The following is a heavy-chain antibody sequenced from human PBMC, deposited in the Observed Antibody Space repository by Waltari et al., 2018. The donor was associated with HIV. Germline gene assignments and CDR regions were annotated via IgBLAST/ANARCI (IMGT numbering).Heavy chain of an antibody. Sequence: WMGWMNPNSGNTGSAQKFQGRVTMTRNTSISTAYMELSSLRSEDTAVYYCARKMDGDYDSSGYLRSYWYFDLWGRGTLVTVSS. CDR3: ARKMDGDYDSSGYLRSYWYFDL. V-gene: IGHV1-8*01. D-gene: IGHD3-22*01. CDR2: MNPNSGNT. J-gene: IGHJ2*01.